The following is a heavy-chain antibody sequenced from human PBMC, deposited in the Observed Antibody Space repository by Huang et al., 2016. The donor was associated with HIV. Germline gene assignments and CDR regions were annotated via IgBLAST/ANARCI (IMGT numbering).Heavy chain of an antibody. CDR1: GFRFNDYN. Sequence: EVQLVESGGGLVKVGGSLRLSCVASGFRFNDYNINWVRQAPGRGLGWVSDISKNGETHYGDSVRGRVTISRDNANKSVYLQMNSLRAEDTAVYYCARRAAVIGMDYWGQGALVTVSS. V-gene: IGHV3-21*05. CDR2: ISKNGET. CDR3: ARRAAVIGMDY. D-gene: IGHD6-19*01. J-gene: IGHJ4*02.